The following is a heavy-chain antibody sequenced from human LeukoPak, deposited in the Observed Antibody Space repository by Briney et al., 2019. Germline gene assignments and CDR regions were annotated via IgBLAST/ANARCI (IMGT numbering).Heavy chain of an antibody. CDR1: GFTFSSYG. J-gene: IGHJ4*02. CDR3: AKNPFGELLVWLDY. CDR2: IRYDGSNK. Sequence: PGGSLRLSCAASGFTFSSYGMHWVRQAPGKGLEWVAFIRYDGSNKYYADSVKGRFTISRDNSKNTLYLQMNSLRAEDTAVYYCAKNPFGELLVWLDYWGQGTLVTVSS. V-gene: IGHV3-30*02. D-gene: IGHD3-10*01.